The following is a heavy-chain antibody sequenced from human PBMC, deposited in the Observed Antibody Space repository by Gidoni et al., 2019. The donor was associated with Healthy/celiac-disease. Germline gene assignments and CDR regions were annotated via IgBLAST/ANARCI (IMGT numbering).Heavy chain of an antibody. D-gene: IGHD2-2*01. CDR1: GHGFTSYW. CDR3: ARDETAEKWLTPDY. Sequence: EVQLVQSGAEVKKPGASLRISCKVSGHGFTSYWISWVRQMPGKGLEWMGRIDPSDSYTNDSPSFQGHVTISADKSISTAYLQWSSLKASDTAMYYCARDETAEKWLTPDYWGQGTLVTVSS. J-gene: IGHJ4*02. CDR2: IDPSDSYT. V-gene: IGHV5-10-1*03.